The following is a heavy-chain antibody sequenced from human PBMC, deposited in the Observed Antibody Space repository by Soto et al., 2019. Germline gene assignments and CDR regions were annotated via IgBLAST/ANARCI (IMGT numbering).Heavy chain of an antibody. CDR1: SGSISRADYY. CDR2: IYYTGSA. CDR3: ARHDNMTLGSQYLDS. D-gene: IGHD1-1*01. V-gene: IGHV4-30-4*01. Sequence: SEALSLTCTVSSGSISRADYYWSWIRQPPGKGLEWIGYIYYTGSAYYNPSLKSRVTMSVDTSKNQFSLKVTSVTAADTAVYFCARHDNMTLGSQYLDSWGPGTLVT. J-gene: IGHJ4*02.